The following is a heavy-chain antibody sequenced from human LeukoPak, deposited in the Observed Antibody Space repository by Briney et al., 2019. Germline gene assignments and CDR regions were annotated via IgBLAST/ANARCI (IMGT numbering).Heavy chain of an antibody. CDR2: INPNSGGT. V-gene: IGHV1-2*02. CDR1: GYTFTGYY. Sequence: ASVKVSCKASGYTFTGYYMHWVRQAPGQGLEWMGWINPNSGGTNYTQKFQGRVTMTRDTSISTAYMELSRLRSDDTAVYYCATGPGSSGSYGYWGQGTLVTVSS. CDR3: ATGPGSSGSYGY. D-gene: IGHD1-26*01. J-gene: IGHJ4*02.